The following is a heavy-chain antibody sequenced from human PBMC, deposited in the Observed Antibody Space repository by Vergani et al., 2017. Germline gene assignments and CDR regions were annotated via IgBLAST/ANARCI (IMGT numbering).Heavy chain of an antibody. CDR1: GGSISSGGYY. CDR3: ARGGRYCSSTSCYTFWFDP. V-gene: IGHV4-31*03. Sequence: QVQLQESGPGLVKPSQTLSLTCTVSGGSISSGGYYWSWIRQHPGKGLEWIGYIYYSGSTYYNPSLKSRVTISVDTSKNQFSLKLSSVTAADTAVYYCARGGRYCSSTSCYTFWFDPWGQGTLVTVSS. D-gene: IGHD2-2*02. J-gene: IGHJ5*02. CDR2: IYYSGST.